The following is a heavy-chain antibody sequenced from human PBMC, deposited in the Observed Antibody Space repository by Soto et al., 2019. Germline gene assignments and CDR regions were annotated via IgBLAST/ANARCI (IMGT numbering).Heavy chain of an antibody. Sequence: XESLNISCKGSGYTFTSHWIAWVRQTPGKGLEWMGIIYPGDSESRYSTSFQGQVTISADKSISTAYLQWNSLKASDTAMYYCARHKYSSRKVDDAFDIWGQGTKVTVSS. CDR2: IYPGDSES. CDR3: ARHKYSSRKVDDAFDI. J-gene: IGHJ3*02. D-gene: IGHD2-2*01. V-gene: IGHV5-51*01. CDR1: GYTFTSHW.